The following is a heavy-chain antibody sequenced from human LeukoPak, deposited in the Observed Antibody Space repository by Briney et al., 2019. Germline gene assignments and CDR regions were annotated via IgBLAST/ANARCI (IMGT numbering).Heavy chain of an antibody. J-gene: IGHJ4*02. CDR1: GFTFSSYW. CDR2: INSDGSST. Sequence: PGGSLRLSCAASGFTFSSYWMHWVRQAPGKGLVWVSRINSDGSSTSYADSVKGGFTISRDNAKNTLYLQMNSLRAEDTAVYYCARVGYCSSTSCYVGHDWGQGTLVTVSS. D-gene: IGHD2-2*01. V-gene: IGHV3-74*01. CDR3: ARVGYCSSTSCYVGHD.